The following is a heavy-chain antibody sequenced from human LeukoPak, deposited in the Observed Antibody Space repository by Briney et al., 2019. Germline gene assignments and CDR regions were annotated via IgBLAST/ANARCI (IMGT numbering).Heavy chain of an antibody. J-gene: IGHJ4*02. D-gene: IGHD2-2*01. Sequence: ASVKLSCKSSGFTFTGHYLHWVRQAPGQGLEWMGYIGPRNSAAIYAEKFQGRVTMTRDTSLSTAYMELSRLTSDDTAVYYCAREGSDQLSKDFDYWGQGTLVTVSS. CDR3: AREGSDQLSKDFDY. CDR1: GFTFTGHY. CDR2: IGPRNSAA. V-gene: IGHV1-2*02.